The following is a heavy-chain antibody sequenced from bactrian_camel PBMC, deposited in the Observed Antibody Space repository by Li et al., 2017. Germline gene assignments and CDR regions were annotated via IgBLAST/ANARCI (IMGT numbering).Heavy chain of an antibody. CDR2: IGNDGST. J-gene: IGHJ4*01. V-gene: IGHV3S67*01. CDR1: GYTYSTAC. Sequence: VQLVESGGGLVQPGGSLRLSCAFSGYTYSTACMGWARQAPEKEREGVARIGNDGSTRYAESVKGRFIISRDSAESTLYLQMNSLKSDDTARYYCARGRLWFEYWGQGTQVTVS. D-gene: IGHD2*01. CDR3: ARGRLWFEY.